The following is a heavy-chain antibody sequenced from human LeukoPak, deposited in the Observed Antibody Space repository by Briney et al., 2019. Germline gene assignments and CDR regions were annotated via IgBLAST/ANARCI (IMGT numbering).Heavy chain of an antibody. CDR2: IYTSGST. Sequence: SETLSLTCTVSGGSISSYYWSWIRQPAGKGLEWIGRIYTSGSTNYNPSLKSRVTMSVDTSKNQFSLKLSSVTAADTAVYYCARDNVTYYYGSGRLDWFDPWGQGTLVTVSS. D-gene: IGHD3-10*01. V-gene: IGHV4-4*07. CDR3: ARDNVTYYYGSGRLDWFDP. J-gene: IGHJ5*02. CDR1: GGSISSYY.